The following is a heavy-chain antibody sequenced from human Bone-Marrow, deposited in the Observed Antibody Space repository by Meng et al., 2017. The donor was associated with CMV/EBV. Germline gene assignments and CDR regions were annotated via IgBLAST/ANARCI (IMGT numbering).Heavy chain of an antibody. CDR3: ARSQYKSASDY. CDR1: GFTFSSYW. CDR2: INSDGSTT. Sequence: GGSLRLSCAASGFTFSSYWMHWVRQAAGKGLVWVSRINSDGSTTIYADSVKSRFTISRDNAKNTLHLQMNGLRDEDTAVYYCARSQYKSASDYWGRGALVTVSS. J-gene: IGHJ4*02. V-gene: IGHV3-74*01. D-gene: IGHD1-14*01.